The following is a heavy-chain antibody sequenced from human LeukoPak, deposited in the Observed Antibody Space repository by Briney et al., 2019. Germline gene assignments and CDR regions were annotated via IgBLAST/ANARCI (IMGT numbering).Heavy chain of an antibody. CDR1: GFTFSSYG. CDR2: ISYDGSNK. D-gene: IGHD5-18*01. J-gene: IGHJ4*02. V-gene: IGHV3-30*18. Sequence: GGSLRLSCAASGFTFSSYGMHWVRQAPGKGLEWVAVISYDGSNKYYADSVKGRFTISRDNSKNTLYLQMNSLRAEDTAVYYCAKVDGYSYGSDYWGQGTLVTVSS. CDR3: AKVDGYSYGSDY.